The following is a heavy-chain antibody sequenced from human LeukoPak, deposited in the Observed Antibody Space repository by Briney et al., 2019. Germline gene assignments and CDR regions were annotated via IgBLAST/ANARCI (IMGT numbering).Heavy chain of an antibody. D-gene: IGHD2-15*01. CDR1: GYTFTSYD. V-gene: IGHV1-8*01. J-gene: IGHJ4*02. CDR3: ARSQRIVVVAAKRYYFDY. Sequence: ASVKLSCKASGYTFTSYDINCVRQATGQGLECRGCMNPNSGNTGYAQKFERRVTMTRNTSISPAYMELSSLRSEDTAVYYCARSQRIVVVAAKRYYFDYWGQGTLVTVSS. CDR2: MNPNSGNT.